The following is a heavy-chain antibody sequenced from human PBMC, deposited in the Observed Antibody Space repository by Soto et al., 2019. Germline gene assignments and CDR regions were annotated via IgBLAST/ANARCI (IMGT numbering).Heavy chain of an antibody. J-gene: IGHJ6*02. V-gene: IGHV1-69*13. CDR2: IIPIFGTA. Sequence: ASVKVSCKASGGTFSSYAISWVRQAPGQGLEWMGGIIPIFGTANYAQKFQGRVTITADESTSTAYMELSSLRSEDTAVYYCARGWLRRDYYYGMDVWGQGTKVTVSS. D-gene: IGHD5-12*01. CDR3: ARGWLRRDYYYGMDV. CDR1: GGTFSSYA.